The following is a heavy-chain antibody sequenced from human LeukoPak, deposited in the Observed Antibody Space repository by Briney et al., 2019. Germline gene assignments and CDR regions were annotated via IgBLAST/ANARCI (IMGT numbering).Heavy chain of an antibody. J-gene: IGHJ4*02. Sequence: SETLSLTCTISGGSVSDYYWSWIRQSPGKGLEWIGYIYHTGSTSYSPSLKSRVTISADTSQNQFSLKLSSVTAADTAVYYCARMGFIGLFDYWGQGTLVTVSS. CDR1: GGSVSDYY. CDR2: IYHTGST. V-gene: IGHV4-59*02. CDR3: ARMGFIGLFDY. D-gene: IGHD3-16*02.